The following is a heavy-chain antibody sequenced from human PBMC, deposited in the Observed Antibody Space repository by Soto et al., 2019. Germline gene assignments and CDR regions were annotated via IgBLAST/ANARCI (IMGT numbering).Heavy chain of an antibody. CDR1: GFTFSSYG. CDR2: IWYDGSNK. V-gene: IGHV3-33*01. D-gene: IGHD2-15*01. J-gene: IGHJ4*02. CDR3: ARDRGVAAALFDY. Sequence: SGGSLRLSCAASGFTFSSYGMHWVRQAPGKGLEWVAVIWYDGSNKYYADSVKGRFTISRDNSKNTLYLQMNSLRAEDTAVYYCARDRGVAAALFDYWGQGILVTVSS.